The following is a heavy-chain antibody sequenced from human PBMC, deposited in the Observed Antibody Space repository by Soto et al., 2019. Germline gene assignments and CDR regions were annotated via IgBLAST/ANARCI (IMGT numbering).Heavy chain of an antibody. Sequence: SETLSLTCTVSVGSISTDYWSWIRQPPGKGLEWIGYIYYSGSTNYNPSLKSRVTISVDTSKNQFSLKLSSVTAADTAVYYCARGEDAFFYYGLDVWGQGSTVTASS. J-gene: IGHJ6*02. V-gene: IGHV4-59*01. CDR3: ARGEDAFFYYGLDV. CDR1: VGSISTDY. CDR2: IYYSGST.